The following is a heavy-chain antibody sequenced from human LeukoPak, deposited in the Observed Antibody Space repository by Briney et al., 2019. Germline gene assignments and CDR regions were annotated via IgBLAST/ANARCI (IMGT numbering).Heavy chain of an antibody. J-gene: IGHJ6*02. CDR1: GDSVSSNSAA. CDR2: TYYRSKWYN. CDR3: ARSRGGRMLIAVAGIWGMDV. D-gene: IGHD6-13*01. Sequence: SQTLSLTCAISGDSVSSNSAAWNWIRQSPSRGLEWLGRTYYRSKWYNDYAVSVKSRITINPDTSKNQFSLQLNSVTPEDTAVYYCARSRGGRMLIAVAGIWGMDVWGQGTTVTVSS. V-gene: IGHV6-1*01.